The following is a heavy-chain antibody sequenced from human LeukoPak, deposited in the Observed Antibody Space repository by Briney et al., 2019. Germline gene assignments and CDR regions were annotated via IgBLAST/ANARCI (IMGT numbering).Heavy chain of an antibody. CDR1: GGTFSSYA. Sequence: ASVKVSCKASGGTFSSYAISWVRQALGQGLEWMGRIIPIFGTANYAQKFQGRVTITTDESTSTAYMELSSLRSEDTAVYYCARDEMATIPLGYWGQGTLVTVSS. CDR3: ARDEMATIPLGY. D-gene: IGHD5-24*01. J-gene: IGHJ4*02. V-gene: IGHV1-69*05. CDR2: IIPIFGTA.